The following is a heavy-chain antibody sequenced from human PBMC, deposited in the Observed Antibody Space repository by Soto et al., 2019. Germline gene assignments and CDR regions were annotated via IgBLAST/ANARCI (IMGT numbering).Heavy chain of an antibody. V-gene: IGHV4-59*08. CDR3: ARHGIVVVPAAPSYYYYYMDV. CDR2: IYYSGST. Sequence: SETLSLTCTVSGGSISSYYWSWIRQPPGKGLEWIGYIYYSGSTNYNPSLKSRVTISVDTSKNQFSLKLSSVTAADTAVYYCARHGIVVVPAAPSYYYYYMDVWGKGTTVTVSS. J-gene: IGHJ6*03. CDR1: GGSISSYY. D-gene: IGHD2-2*01.